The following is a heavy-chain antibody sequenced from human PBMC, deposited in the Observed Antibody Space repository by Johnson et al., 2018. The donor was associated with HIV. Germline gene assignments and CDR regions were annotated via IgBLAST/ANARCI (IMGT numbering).Heavy chain of an antibody. CDR3: ARTGGNHAFDI. V-gene: IGHV3-33*01. CDR1: GFTFSSYG. CDR2: IWYDGSNK. D-gene: IGHD4-23*01. Sequence: VQLVESGGGVVQPGRSLRLSCAASGFTFSSYGMHWVRQAPGKGLEWVAVIWYDGSNKYYAESVKGRFTISRDNSKNTLYLQMNSLRAEDTAVYYCARTGGNHAFDIWGQGTMVTVSS. J-gene: IGHJ3*02.